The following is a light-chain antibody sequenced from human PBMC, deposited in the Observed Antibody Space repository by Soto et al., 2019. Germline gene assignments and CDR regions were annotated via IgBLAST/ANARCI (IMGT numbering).Light chain of an antibody. CDR1: QSISSW. CDR2: KAS. Sequence: DIPMTPSPFTPSSFVRERVNITCPASQSISSWLAWYQQKPGKAPKLLIYKASTLESGVPSRFSGSGSGTEFTLAISSLQPDDSATYYCQQYNDNWTFGQGTKV. V-gene: IGKV1-5*03. J-gene: IGKJ1*01. CDR3: QQYNDNWT.